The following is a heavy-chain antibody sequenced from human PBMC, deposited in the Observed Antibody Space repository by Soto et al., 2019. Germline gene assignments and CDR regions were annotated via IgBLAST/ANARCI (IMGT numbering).Heavy chain of an antibody. J-gene: IGHJ6*02. V-gene: IGHV1-3*01. Sequence: DSVKVSCKASGCTFTTYAMHWVRQAPGQRLEWMGWIHAGNGNTEHSQKFQGRVTITRDTSASTAYLELGSLRSEDTAVYYCARAACSSTSCYNYYAYGMDVWGQ. CDR2: IHAGNGNT. CDR1: GCTFTTYA. CDR3: ARAACSSTSCYNYYAYGMDV. D-gene: IGHD2-2*01.